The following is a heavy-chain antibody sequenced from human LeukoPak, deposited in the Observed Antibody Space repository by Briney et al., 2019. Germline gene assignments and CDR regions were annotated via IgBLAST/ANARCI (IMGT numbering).Heavy chain of an antibody. Sequence: ASVKVSCKASGYTFTSYGISWVRQAPGQRLEWMGWISAYNGNTNYAQKLQGRVTMTTDTSTSTAYMELRSLRFDDTAVYYCARDYYGSGSLNWFDPWGQGTLVTISS. CDR1: GYTFTSYG. V-gene: IGHV1-18*04. D-gene: IGHD3-10*01. CDR3: ARDYYGSGSLNWFDP. CDR2: ISAYNGNT. J-gene: IGHJ5*02.